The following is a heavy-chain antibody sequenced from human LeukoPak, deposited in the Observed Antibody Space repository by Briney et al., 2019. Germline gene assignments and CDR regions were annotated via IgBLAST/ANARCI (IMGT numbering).Heavy chain of an antibody. CDR1: GGSFSDYY. J-gene: IGHJ1*01. CDR2: INHSGST. D-gene: IGHD6-19*01. Sequence: PSETLSLTCAVYGGSFSDYYWSWIRQPPGKGLEWIGDINHSGSTNYNPSLKSRITISVDTSKNHFSLNLSSVTAADTAVYYCPRGGWRPEYFQYWGQGTLLTVSS. CDR3: PRGGWRPEYFQY. V-gene: IGHV4-34*01.